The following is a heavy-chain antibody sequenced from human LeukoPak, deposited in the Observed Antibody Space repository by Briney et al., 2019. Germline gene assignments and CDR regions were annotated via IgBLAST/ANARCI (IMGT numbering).Heavy chain of an antibody. CDR2: IYYSGST. V-gene: IGHV4-39*07. Sequence: SETLSLTCTVSGGPISSSSYYWGWIRKPPGRGLVWIGSIYYSGSTYYNPSLKSRVTISVDTSKNQFSLKLSSVAAADTAVYYCARVYDCWSGYYDHWGQGTLVTVSS. D-gene: IGHD3-3*01. J-gene: IGHJ4*02. CDR3: ARVYDCWSGYYDH. CDR1: GGPISSSSYY.